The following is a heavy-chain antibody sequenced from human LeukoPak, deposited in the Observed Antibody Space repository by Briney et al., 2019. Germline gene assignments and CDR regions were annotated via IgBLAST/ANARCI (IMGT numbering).Heavy chain of an antibody. Sequence: PGGSLRLSCAASGFTVSSNYMSWVRQAPGKGLEWVSIIYSDGSTYYADSVKGRFTISRDNSKNTLYLQMNSLRAEDTAVYYCANSYDSSGYYAWYYYYYMDVWGKGTTVTVSS. D-gene: IGHD3-22*01. CDR2: IYSDGST. J-gene: IGHJ6*03. V-gene: IGHV3-53*01. CDR1: GFTVSSNY. CDR3: ANSYDSSGYYAWYYYYYMDV.